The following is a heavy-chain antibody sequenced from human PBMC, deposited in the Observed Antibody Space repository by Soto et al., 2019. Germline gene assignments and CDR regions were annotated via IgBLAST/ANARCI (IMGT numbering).Heavy chain of an antibody. J-gene: IGHJ4*02. CDR2: ISSSDGIT. CDR1: GFTLSAYD. Sequence: EVQVLESGGGLVQPGGSLRLSCAASGFTLSAYDVSWVRQAPGKGLEWVSGISSSDGITYYADSVKGRFSISSDNPKNILYLQMNSLIAEDTAIYYCVKEGGSGYLSYFDCWGQGSLVTVSS. CDR3: VKEGGSGYLSYFDC. D-gene: IGHD5-12*01. V-gene: IGHV3-23*01.